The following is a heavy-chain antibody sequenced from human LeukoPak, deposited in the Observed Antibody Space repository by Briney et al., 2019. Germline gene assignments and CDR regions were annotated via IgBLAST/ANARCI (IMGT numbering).Heavy chain of an antibody. CDR1: GLTFDDYG. J-gene: IGHJ4*02. V-gene: IGHV3-20*04. Sequence: PGGPLRLSCAVSGLTFDDYGMSWVRQAPWKGLEWVSGINWDGESTGYGDSVQGRFIISRDNAENALYLQMNGLRAEDTAVYYCARDLSASWYSLTYWGRGTPVTVSS. CDR2: INWDGEST. CDR3: ARDLSASWYSLTY. D-gene: IGHD6-13*01.